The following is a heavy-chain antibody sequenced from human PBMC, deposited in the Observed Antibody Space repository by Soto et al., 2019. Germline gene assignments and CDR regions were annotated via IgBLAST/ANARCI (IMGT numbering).Heavy chain of an antibody. V-gene: IGHV4-61*01. CDR1: GGSVSSGSHY. D-gene: IGHD2-15*01. CDR3: ARGEYCSGDTCPGYYYYYYGMDV. CDR2: IYYTGNT. J-gene: IGHJ6*02. Sequence: LSLTCTVSGGSVSSGSHYWSWIRQPPGKGLEWIGYIYYTGNTNYNSSLLSRVTISVDTSKNQFSLRLSSVTAADTAVYYCARGEYCSGDTCPGYYYYYYGMDVWGQGTTVTVSS.